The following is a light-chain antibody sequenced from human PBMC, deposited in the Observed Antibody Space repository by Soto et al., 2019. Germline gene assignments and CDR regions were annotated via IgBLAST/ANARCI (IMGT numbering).Light chain of an antibody. V-gene: IGKV1-39*01. Sequence: DIQMTQSPSSLSASVGDRVTITGRASQSISSYLNWYQQKPGKAPKLLIYAASSLQSGVPSRFSGSGSGTDFTLTISSLQPEDSATYYCQQSYSTPWTFRQGTKVDIK. CDR3: QQSYSTPWT. CDR1: QSISSY. CDR2: AAS. J-gene: IGKJ1*01.